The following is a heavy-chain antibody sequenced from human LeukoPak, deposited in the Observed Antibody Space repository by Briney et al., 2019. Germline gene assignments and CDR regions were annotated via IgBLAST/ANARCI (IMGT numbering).Heavy chain of an antibody. Sequence: GGSPRLSCAASGFTFSIYAMSWVRQAPGKGLQWVSGISGSGETAYYADSVKGRFTIFRDNSKNTLYLQMNSLRAEDTAVYYCAKDYDSSGYYILDYWGQGTLVTVSS. CDR1: GFTFSIYA. V-gene: IGHV3-23*01. CDR3: AKDYDSSGYYILDY. D-gene: IGHD3-22*01. J-gene: IGHJ4*02. CDR2: ISGSGETA.